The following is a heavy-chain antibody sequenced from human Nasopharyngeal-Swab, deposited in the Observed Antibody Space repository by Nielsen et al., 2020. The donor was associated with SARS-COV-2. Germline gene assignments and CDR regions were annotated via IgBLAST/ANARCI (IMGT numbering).Heavy chain of an antibody. CDR1: GFTFSSYS. D-gene: IGHD3-16*02. V-gene: IGHV3-21*01. Sequence: GGSLRLSCAASGFTFSSYSMNWVRQAPGKGLEWVSSISSSSSYIYYADSVKGRFTISRDNAKNSLYLQMNSLRAEDTAVYYCARWCSYDYVWGSYRYTDWFDPWGQGTLVTVSS. CDR3: ARWCSYDYVWGSYRYTDWFDP. J-gene: IGHJ5*02. CDR2: ISSSSSYI.